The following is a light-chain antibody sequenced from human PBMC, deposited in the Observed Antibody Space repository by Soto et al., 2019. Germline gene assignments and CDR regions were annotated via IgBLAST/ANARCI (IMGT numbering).Light chain of an antibody. CDR3: QQYNSYSGYT. CDR1: QSISSW. Sequence: TQSPSTLSASVGDRVTITCRASQSISSWLAWYQQKPGKAPKLLIYDASSLESGVPSRFSGSGSGTEFTLTISSLQPDDFATYYCQQYNSYSGYTFGQGTKLEIK. CDR2: DAS. V-gene: IGKV1-5*01. J-gene: IGKJ2*01.